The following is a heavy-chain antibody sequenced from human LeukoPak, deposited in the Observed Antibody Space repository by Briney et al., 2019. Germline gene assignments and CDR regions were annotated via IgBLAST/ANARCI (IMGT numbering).Heavy chain of an antibody. CDR3: TTELYDSYGYYRGLF. CDR1: GFTVSSNY. Sequence: PGGSLRLSCAASGFTVSSNYMSWVRQAPGKGLEWVSVIYSGGSTYYADSVKGRFTISRDNSKNTLYLQMNSLRAEDTAVYYCTTELYDSYGYYRGLFWGQGTLVTVSS. J-gene: IGHJ3*01. CDR2: IYSGGST. D-gene: IGHD3-22*01. V-gene: IGHV3-66*01.